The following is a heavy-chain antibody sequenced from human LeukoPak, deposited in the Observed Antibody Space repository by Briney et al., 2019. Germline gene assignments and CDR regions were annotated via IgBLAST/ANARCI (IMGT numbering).Heavy chain of an antibody. CDR3: ARVGYSYIDS. CDR2: INPSGGST. CDR1: GYTFINFY. Sequence: ASVKVSCKASGYTFINFYIHWVRQAPGQGLEWMGIINPSGGSTTYAQTFQGRVTMTRDTSTSTVYMELSSLRSEDTAVYYCARVGYSYIDSWGQGTLVTVSS. V-gene: IGHV1-46*01. D-gene: IGHD5-18*01. J-gene: IGHJ4*02.